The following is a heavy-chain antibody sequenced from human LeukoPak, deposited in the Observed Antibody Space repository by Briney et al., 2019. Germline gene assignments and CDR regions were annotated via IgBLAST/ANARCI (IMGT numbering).Heavy chain of an antibody. Sequence: VGSLRLSCAASGFTFSSYAMSWVRQAPGKGLAWVSAISGSGGSTYYADSVRGRFTISRDNSTNTLYLQMNSLRAEDTAVYYCATNALYYDFRSDYRTGFDYWGQGTLVTVSS. CDR3: ATNALYYDFRSDYRTGFDY. V-gene: IGHV3-23*01. D-gene: IGHD3-3*01. J-gene: IGHJ4*02. CDR1: GFTFSSYA. CDR2: ISGSGGST.